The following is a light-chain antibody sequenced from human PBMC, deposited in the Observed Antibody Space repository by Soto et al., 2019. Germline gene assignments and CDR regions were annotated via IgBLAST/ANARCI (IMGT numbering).Light chain of an antibody. V-gene: IGLV2-8*01. J-gene: IGLJ3*02. CDR3: SSYAGRDIGV. Sequence: QSALTQPPSASGSRGQSVTISCTGTSVDINYVSWFQQHPGKAPKLIICEVTKRPSGVPDRFSGSKSGNTASLTVSGRQDDDEADYYCSSYAGRDIGVFGGGTKLTVL. CDR1: SVDINY. CDR2: EVT.